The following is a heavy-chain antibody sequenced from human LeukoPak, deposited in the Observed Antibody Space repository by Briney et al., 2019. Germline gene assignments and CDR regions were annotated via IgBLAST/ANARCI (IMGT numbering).Heavy chain of an antibody. CDR3: ASSRLYSSSWYYFDY. J-gene: IGHJ4*02. CDR1: GGTFSSYA. Sequence: VASVKVSCKASGGTFSSYAISWVRQAPGQGLGWMGGIIPIFGTANYAQKFQGRVTITADESTSTAYMELSSLRSEDTAVYYCASSRLYSSSWYYFDYWGQGTLVTVSS. V-gene: IGHV1-69*13. D-gene: IGHD6-13*01. CDR2: IIPIFGTA.